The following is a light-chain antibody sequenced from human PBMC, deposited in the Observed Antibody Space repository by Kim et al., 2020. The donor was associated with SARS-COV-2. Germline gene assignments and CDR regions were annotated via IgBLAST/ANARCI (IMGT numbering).Light chain of an antibody. J-gene: IGKJ1*01. V-gene: IGKV3-15*01. Sequence: STTPACRAGQSSSMNLACSQHTPGQPPRLLLHGASPRATGIAARFSGSGSETEFTLTITSLQSEDFAVYYCQQYNHWPRTFGQGTKVDIK. CDR1: QSSSMN. CDR2: GAS. CDR3: QQYNHWPRT.